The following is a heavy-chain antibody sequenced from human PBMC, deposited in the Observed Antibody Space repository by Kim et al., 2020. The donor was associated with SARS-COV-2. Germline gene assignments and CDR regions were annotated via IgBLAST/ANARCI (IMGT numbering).Heavy chain of an antibody. CDR2: IYYSGST. Sequence: SETLSLTCTVSGGSISSYYWSWIRQPPGKGLEWIGYIYYSGSTNYNPSLKSRVTISVDTSKNQFSLKLSSVTAADTAVYYCARDADICSSTSCYSNWFDPWGQGTLVTVSS. CDR1: GGSISSYY. D-gene: IGHD2-2*01. J-gene: IGHJ5*02. V-gene: IGHV4-59*13. CDR3: ARDADICSSTSCYSNWFDP.